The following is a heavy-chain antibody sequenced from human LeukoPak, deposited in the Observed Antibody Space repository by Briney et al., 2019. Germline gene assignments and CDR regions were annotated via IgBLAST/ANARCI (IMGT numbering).Heavy chain of an antibody. V-gene: IGHV1-2*02. CDR3: ARSMTTYFAMDV. Sequence: ASVKVSCKASGYTFTGYYMHWVRRAPGQGLEWMGWINPNSGGTNYAQKFQGRVTMTRDTSISTAYMELSRLRSDDTAVYYCARSMTTYFAMDVWGKGTTVTISS. CDR2: INPNSGGT. D-gene: IGHD3-9*01. J-gene: IGHJ6*03. CDR1: GYTFTGYY.